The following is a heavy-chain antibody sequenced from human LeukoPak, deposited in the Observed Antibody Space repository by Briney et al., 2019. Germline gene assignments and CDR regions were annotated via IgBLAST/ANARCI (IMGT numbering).Heavy chain of an antibody. D-gene: IGHD3-22*01. J-gene: IGHJ4*02. Sequence: GGSLRLSCAASGYTFSSYSINWVRQAPGKGLEWGSSISVRSNYIYYADSVRGRFSISRDDARDSLYLQMNSLRAEDTAVYYCVRLRRNSDTSGFYYYYDYWGQGTLVTVSS. V-gene: IGHV3-21*01. CDR2: ISVRSNYI. CDR1: GYTFSSYS. CDR3: VRLRRNSDTSGFYYYYDY.